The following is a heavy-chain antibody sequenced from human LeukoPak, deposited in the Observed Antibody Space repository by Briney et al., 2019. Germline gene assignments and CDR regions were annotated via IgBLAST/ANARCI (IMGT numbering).Heavy chain of an antibody. CDR1: GFTFSSYA. J-gene: IGHJ4*02. D-gene: IGHD6-19*01. CDR2: ISGSGGST. Sequence: LPGGSLRLSCAASGFTFSSYAMSWVRQAPGKGLEWVSAISGSGGSTYYADSVKGRFTISRDNSKNTPYLQMNSLRAEDTAVYYCAKGEAAVAYRIKFDYWGQGTLVTVSS. CDR3: AKGEAAVAYRIKFDY. V-gene: IGHV3-23*01.